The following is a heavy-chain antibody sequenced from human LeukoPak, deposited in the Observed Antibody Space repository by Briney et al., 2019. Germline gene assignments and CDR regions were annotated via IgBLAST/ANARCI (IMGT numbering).Heavy chain of an antibody. D-gene: IGHD5-18*01. CDR3: ARENGYRYDY. J-gene: IGHJ4*02. CDR1: GVSISSSNSY. CDR2: IYYSGNT. V-gene: IGHV4-39*07. Sequence: PSETLSLTCTVSGVSISSSNSYWGWIRQPPGKGLEWIGSIYYSGNTYYNPSLKSRVTIPVDTSKNQFSLKLSSVTAADTALYYCARENGYRYDYWGQGTLVTVSS.